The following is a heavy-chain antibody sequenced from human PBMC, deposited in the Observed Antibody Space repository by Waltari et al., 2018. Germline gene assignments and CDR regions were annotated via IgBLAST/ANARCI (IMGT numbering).Heavy chain of an antibody. CDR2: IYWNDDK. V-gene: IGHV2-5*01. D-gene: IGHD3-16*01. Sequence: QITLKESGPTLVKPTQTLTLTCTFSGFSLSTSGVGVGWIRQPPGKALEWLALIYWNDDKRYSPSLKSRLTITKDTSKNQVVLTMTNMDPVDTATYYCAHTDTYYDYIWGSSRARREGPSFDYWGQGTLVTVSS. J-gene: IGHJ4*02. CDR1: GFSLSTSGVG. CDR3: AHTDTYYDYIWGSSRARREGPSFDY.